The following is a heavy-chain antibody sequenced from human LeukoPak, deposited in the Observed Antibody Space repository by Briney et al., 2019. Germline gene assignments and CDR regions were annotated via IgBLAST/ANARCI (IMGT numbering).Heavy chain of an antibody. CDR1: GFAFSNYW. V-gene: IGHV3-74*01. CDR2: IRGDGGDT. D-gene: IGHD3-10*01. Sequence: GGSLRLSCTVSGFAFSNYWMHWVRQAPGKGLVWVSRIRGDGGDTNYADSVKGRFTVSRDNAKNTLYLQMNSLTTEDTAVYFCARDRVLGSGSSDYWGQGTLVTVSS. J-gene: IGHJ4*02. CDR3: ARDRVLGSGSSDY.